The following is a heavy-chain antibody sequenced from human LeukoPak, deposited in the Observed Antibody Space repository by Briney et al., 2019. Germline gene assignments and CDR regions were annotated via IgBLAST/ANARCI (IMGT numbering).Heavy chain of an antibody. J-gene: IGHJ4*02. CDR3: AKVGRSYDTPLHFDY. V-gene: IGHV3-23*01. Sequence: GGSLRLSCAASGFTFSSYAMSWVRQAPGKGLEWVSAISGSGGSTYYADSVKGRFTISRDNSKNTLYLQMNSLRAEDTAVYYCAKVGRSYDTPLHFDYWGQGTLVTVSS. D-gene: IGHD3-22*01. CDR1: GFTFSSYA. CDR2: ISGSGGST.